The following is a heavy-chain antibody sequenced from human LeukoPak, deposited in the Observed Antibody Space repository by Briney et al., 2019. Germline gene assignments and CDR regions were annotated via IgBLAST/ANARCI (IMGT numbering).Heavy chain of an antibody. CDR2: INPNSGGT. V-gene: IGHV1-2*02. D-gene: IGHD3-22*01. Sequence: ASVKVSCKASGGTFSSYAISWVRQAPGQGLEWMGWINPNSGGTNYAQKFQGRVTMTRDTSISTAYMELSRLRSDDTAVYYCARRSDSSGYSNWGQGTLVTVSS. J-gene: IGHJ4*02. CDR3: ARRSDSSGYSN. CDR1: GGTFSSYA.